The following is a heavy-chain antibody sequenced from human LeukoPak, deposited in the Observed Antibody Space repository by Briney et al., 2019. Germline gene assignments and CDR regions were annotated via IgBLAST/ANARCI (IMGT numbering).Heavy chain of an antibody. J-gene: IGHJ6*02. CDR1: GFTFSTYW. CDR2: INSDGSST. D-gene: IGHD2-21*02. V-gene: IGHV3-74*01. CDR3: AVLAYCGGDCYSSPRGYGMDV. Sequence: GGSLRLSCAASGFTFSTYWIHWVRQAPGKGLVWVSRINSDGSSTSYADSVKGRFTISRDNAKNTLYLQMNSLRAEDTAVYYCAVLAYCGGDCYSSPRGYGMDVWGQGTTVTVSS.